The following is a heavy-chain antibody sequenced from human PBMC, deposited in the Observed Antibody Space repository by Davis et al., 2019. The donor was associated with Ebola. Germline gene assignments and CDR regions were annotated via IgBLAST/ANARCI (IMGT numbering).Heavy chain of an antibody. V-gene: IGHV1-18*01. CDR3: ARDAGGPTSLTCITGTGCGMDV. CDR1: GYTFTSYG. J-gene: IGHJ6*02. Sequence: ASVKVSCKASGYTFTSYGISWVRQAPGQGLEWMGWISAYNGNTNYAQKLQGRVTMTTDTSTSTAYMELRSLRSDDTAVYYCARDAGGPTSLTCITGTGCGMDVWGQGTTVTVSS. D-gene: IGHD1-7*01. CDR2: ISAYNGNT.